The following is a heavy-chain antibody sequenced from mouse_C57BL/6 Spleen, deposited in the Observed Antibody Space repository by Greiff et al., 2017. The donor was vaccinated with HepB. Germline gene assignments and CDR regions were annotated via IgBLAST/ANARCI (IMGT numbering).Heavy chain of an antibody. J-gene: IGHJ2*01. V-gene: IGHV1-26*01. CDR2: INPNNGGT. CDR3: ARNYDYSLFDY. Sequence: VQLQQSGPELVKPGASVKISCKASGYTFTDYYMNWVKQSHGKSLEWIGDINPNNGGTSYNQKFKGKATLTVDKSSSTAYMELRSLTSEDSAVYYCARNYDYSLFDYWGQGTTLTVSS. CDR1: GYTFTDYY. D-gene: IGHD2-4*01.